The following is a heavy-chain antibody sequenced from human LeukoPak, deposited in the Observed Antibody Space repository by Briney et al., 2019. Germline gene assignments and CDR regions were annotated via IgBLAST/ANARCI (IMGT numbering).Heavy chain of an antibody. D-gene: IGHD4-17*01. V-gene: IGHV1-2*02. J-gene: IGHJ4*02. CDR1: GYTFTCYY. Sequence: ASVKVSCKASGYTFTCYYMHWVRQAPGQGLEWMGWINPNRGVTDYAQKFQGRVTMTSDTSISTAYMEVSSLRSDDTAVYYCARDFGRAYGDKFDYWGQGTVDTVSS. CDR2: INPNRGVT. CDR3: ARDFGRAYGDKFDY.